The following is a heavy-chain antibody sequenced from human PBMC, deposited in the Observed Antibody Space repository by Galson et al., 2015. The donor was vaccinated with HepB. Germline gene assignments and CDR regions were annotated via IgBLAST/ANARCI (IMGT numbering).Heavy chain of an antibody. Sequence: LSLTCAVYGGSFSGYYWRWIRQPPGKGLEWIGEINHSGGTNYNPSLKSRVTISVDTSKNQFSLKLSSVTAADTAVYYCARGLIVATIGDYYYYGMDVWGQGTTVTVSS. J-gene: IGHJ6*02. CDR2: INHSGGT. V-gene: IGHV4-34*01. D-gene: IGHD5-12*01. CDR1: GGSFSGYY. CDR3: ARGLIVATIGDYYYYGMDV.